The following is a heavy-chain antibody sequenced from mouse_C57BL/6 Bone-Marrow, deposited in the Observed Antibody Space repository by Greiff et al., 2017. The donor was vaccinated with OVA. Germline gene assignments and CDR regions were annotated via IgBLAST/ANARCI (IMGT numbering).Heavy chain of an antibody. V-gene: IGHV5-16*01. J-gene: IGHJ4*01. D-gene: IGHD1-1*01. CDR2: INYDGRST. CDR3: ARADYYGSSYYAMDY. CDR1: GFTFSDYY. Sequence: EVQLVESEGGLVQPGSSMKLSCTASGFTFSDYYMAWVRQVPEKGLEWVANINYDGRSTYYLDSLKSRFIISRDNAKNILYMQMNSLKSDDTATYYCARADYYGSSYYAMDYWGQGTSVTVSS.